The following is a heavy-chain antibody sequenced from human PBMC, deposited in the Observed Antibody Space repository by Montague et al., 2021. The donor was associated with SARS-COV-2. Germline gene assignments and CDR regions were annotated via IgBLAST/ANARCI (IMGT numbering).Heavy chain of an antibody. CDR1: GFTFDDYG. V-gene: IGHV3-20*04. Sequence: SLRLSCEASGFTFDDYGMSWVRQAPGKGLEWVSGINWNGGSTGYADSXKVRFTISRDNAKNSLYLQMNSLRAEDTALYYCAKQLWFGELFHPWGQGTLVTVSS. CDR3: AKQLWFGELFHP. D-gene: IGHD3-10*01. CDR2: INWNGGST. J-gene: IGHJ5*02.